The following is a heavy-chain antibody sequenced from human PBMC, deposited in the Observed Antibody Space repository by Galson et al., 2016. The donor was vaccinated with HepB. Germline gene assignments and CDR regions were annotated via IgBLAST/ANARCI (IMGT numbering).Heavy chain of an antibody. Sequence: SLRLSCAASGFNFSICVMHWVRQAPGKGLEWVAVIWYDGSNKYYGDSVKGRFTISRDNSKNTLILQMNSLRAEDTAVYYCAREKTWEPFDYWGQGTLVTVSS. J-gene: IGHJ4*02. CDR1: GFNFSICV. D-gene: IGHD1-26*01. V-gene: IGHV3-33*01. CDR2: IWYDGSNK. CDR3: AREKTWEPFDY.